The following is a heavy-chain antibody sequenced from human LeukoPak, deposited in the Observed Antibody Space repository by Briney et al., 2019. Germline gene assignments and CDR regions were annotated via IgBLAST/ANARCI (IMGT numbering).Heavy chain of an antibody. D-gene: IGHD5-18*01. Sequence: GESLKISCRGFGYSFTTYWIGWVRQMPGKGLEWMGIIYPGDSDTRYSPSYQGQVTISADKSISTAYLQWSSLKASDTAMYYCARGNGGYSYGFDIWGQGTMVTVSS. CDR1: GYSFTTYW. CDR2: IYPGDSDT. CDR3: ARGNGGYSYGFDI. J-gene: IGHJ3*02. V-gene: IGHV5-51*01.